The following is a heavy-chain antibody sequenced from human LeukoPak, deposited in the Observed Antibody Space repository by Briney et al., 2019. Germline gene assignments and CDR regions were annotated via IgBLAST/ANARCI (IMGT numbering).Heavy chain of an antibody. CDR1: GGSISSGGYY. D-gene: IGHD5-18*01. J-gene: IGHJ6*02. Sequence: SETLSLTCTVSGGSISSGGYYWSWIRQPPGKGLEWIGEINHSGSTNYNPSLKSRVTISVDTSKNQFSLKLSSVTAADTAVYYCARGRLWLPYYYGMDVWGQGTTVTVSS. CDR3: ARGRLWLPYYYGMDV. V-gene: IGHV4-39*07. CDR2: INHSGST.